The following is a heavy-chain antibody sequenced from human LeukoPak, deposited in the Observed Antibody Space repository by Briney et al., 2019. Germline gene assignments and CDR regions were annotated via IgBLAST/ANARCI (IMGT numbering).Heavy chain of an antibody. CDR3: VKAPSSSPRYNWFDA. CDR1: GFTFSSYW. D-gene: IGHD6-6*01. V-gene: IGHV3-23*01. CDR2: VSGTGGRT. Sequence: GGSLRLSCAASGFTFSSYWMSWVRQAPGKGLEWVSVVSGTGGRTYYADSVKGRFTISRDNSKNTLYLQMNSLRAEDTALYYCVKAPSSSPRYNWFDAWGQGTLVTVSS. J-gene: IGHJ5*02.